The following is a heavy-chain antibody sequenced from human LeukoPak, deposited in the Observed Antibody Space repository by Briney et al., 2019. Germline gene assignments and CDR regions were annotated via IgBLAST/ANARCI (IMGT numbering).Heavy chain of an antibody. CDR3: AREIAVAGRAEYFQH. D-gene: IGHD6-19*01. Sequence: GGSLRLSCAASGFTFSGYWMSWVRQAPGKGLEWVANIKQDGSEKYYVDSVKGRFTISRDNAKNSLYLQMNSLRAEDTAVYYCAREIAVAGRAEYFQHWGQGTLVTVSS. CDR2: IKQDGSEK. J-gene: IGHJ1*01. CDR1: GFTFSGYW. V-gene: IGHV3-7*01.